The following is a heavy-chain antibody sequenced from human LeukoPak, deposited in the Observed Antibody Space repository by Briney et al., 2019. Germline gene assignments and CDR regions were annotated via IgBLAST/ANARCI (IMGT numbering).Heavy chain of an antibody. CDR2: ISSSSSYI. Sequence: PGGSLRLSCAASGFTFSTYNMSWVRQAPGKGLEWVSSISSSSSYIYYADSVKGRFTISRDNSKNTLYLQMNSLRAEDTAVYYCARDFSMIAVAGKGDWWYGMDVWGQGTTVTVSS. V-gene: IGHV3-21*01. CDR3: ARDFSMIAVAGKGDWWYGMDV. J-gene: IGHJ6*02. CDR1: GFTFSTYN. D-gene: IGHD6-19*01.